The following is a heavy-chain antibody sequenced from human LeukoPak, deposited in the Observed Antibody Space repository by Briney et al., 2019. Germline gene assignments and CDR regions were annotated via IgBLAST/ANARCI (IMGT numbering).Heavy chain of an antibody. CDR2: INSGGSST. CDR1: GFSFSSYC. CDR3: ARADRPNWYFDL. J-gene: IGHJ2*01. Sequence: PGGSLRLSCTASGFSFSSYCMHWVRQAPGKGLVWVSRINSGGSSTSYADSVKGRFTISRDNAKNTLYLQMNSLRAEDTAMYYCARADRPNWYFDLWGRGTLVTVSS. V-gene: IGHV3-74*01.